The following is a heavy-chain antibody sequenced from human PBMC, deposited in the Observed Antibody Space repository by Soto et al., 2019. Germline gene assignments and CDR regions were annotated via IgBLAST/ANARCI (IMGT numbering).Heavy chain of an antibody. CDR1: GGTFSSHA. J-gene: IGHJ1*01. V-gene: IGHV1-69*01. D-gene: IGHD6-6*01. Sequence: QVHLVQSGAEVTKAGSSVKVSCKASGGTFSSHAFSWVRQAPGQGLEWVGGIIPIFETANYAQEFQGRVTISADELTNTLILELNNLRSDDPVIYLCAIGDRSSWIGNHWGPGTQVTVS. CDR2: IIPIFETA. CDR3: AIGDRSSWIGNH.